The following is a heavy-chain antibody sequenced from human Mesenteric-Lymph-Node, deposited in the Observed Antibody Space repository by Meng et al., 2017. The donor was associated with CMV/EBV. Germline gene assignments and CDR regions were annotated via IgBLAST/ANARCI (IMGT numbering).Heavy chain of an antibody. D-gene: IGHD1-14*01. J-gene: IGHJ3*02. CDR3: AIPGDSDHAFDI. Sequence: SQTLSLTCAVYGGSFSDHYWSWIRQPPGKGLEWIGEINHSGSTNYNPSLKSRVTISVDTSKNQFSLKVNSVTAADTAVYYCAIPGDSDHAFDIWGRGTLVTVSS. CDR1: GGSFSDHY. V-gene: IGHV4-34*01. CDR2: INHSGST.